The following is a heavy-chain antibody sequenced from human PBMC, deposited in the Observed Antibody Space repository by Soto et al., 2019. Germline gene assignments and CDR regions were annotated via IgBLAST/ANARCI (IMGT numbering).Heavy chain of an antibody. CDR3: ARGDITMVRGVIIGDY. Sequence: GGSLRLSCAASGFTFSSYWMSWVRQAPGKGLEWVANIKQDGSEKYYVDSVKGRFTISRDNAKNSLYLQMNSLRAEDTAVYYCARGDITMVRGVIIGDYWGQGTLVTVSS. J-gene: IGHJ4*02. D-gene: IGHD3-10*01. CDR2: IKQDGSEK. CDR1: GFTFSSYW. V-gene: IGHV3-7*01.